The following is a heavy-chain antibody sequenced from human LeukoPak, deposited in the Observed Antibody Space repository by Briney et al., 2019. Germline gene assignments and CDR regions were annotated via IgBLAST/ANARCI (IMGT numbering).Heavy chain of an antibody. CDR2: IIPIFGTA. CDR3: ARDYCSSTSCYNNWGYYYYGMDV. Sequence: ASVKVSCKASGGTFSSYAISWVRQAPGQGLEWMGGIIPIFGTANYAQKFQGRVTITADESTSTAYMELSSLRSEDTAVYYCARDYCSSTSCYNNWGYYYYGMDVWGQGTTVTVSS. D-gene: IGHD2-2*02. V-gene: IGHV1-69*01. J-gene: IGHJ6*02. CDR1: GGTFSSYA.